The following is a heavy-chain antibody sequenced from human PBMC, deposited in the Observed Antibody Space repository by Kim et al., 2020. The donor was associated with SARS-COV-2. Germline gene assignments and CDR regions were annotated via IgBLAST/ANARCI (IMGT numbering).Heavy chain of an antibody. CDR2: INPSGGST. CDR3: ARDMGVGELSTPFDY. Sequence: ASVKVSCKASGYTFTSYYMHWVRQAPGQGLEWMGIINPSGGSTSYAQKFQGRVTMTRDTSTSTVYMELSSLRSEDTAVYYCARDMGVGELSTPFDYWGQGTLVTVSS. J-gene: IGHJ4*02. V-gene: IGHV1-46*01. CDR1: GYTFTSYY. D-gene: IGHD3-16*02.